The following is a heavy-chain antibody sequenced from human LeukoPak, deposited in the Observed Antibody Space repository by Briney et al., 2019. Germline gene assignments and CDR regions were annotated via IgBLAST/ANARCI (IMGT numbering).Heavy chain of an antibody. CDR1: GFDFSIYS. V-gene: IGHV3-48*04. Sequence: RGSLRLSCAASGFDFSIYSINWVRQAPGKGLEWISYISSTSRNIYLADSVKGRFTISRDNAQNSVSLQMNSLRAEDTAVYFCTRVGTSGYTADYWGQGTRVTVSS. D-gene: IGHD3-22*01. CDR3: TRVGTSGYTADY. CDR2: ISSTSRNI. J-gene: IGHJ4*02.